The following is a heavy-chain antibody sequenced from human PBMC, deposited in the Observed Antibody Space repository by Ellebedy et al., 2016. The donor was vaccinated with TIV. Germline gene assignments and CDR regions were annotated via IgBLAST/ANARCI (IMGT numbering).Heavy chain of an antibody. CDR3: ARDTPPKGAVSTRAYGMDV. D-gene: IGHD4-11*01. CDR2: ISAGGS. Sequence: SETLSLTCTVSGGSIGSYFWSWVRQPAGEGLEWIGRISAGGSNYNPSLKSRVTMSLDMSKNQFSLKLSSVTAADTAVYYCARDTPPKGAVSTRAYGMDVWGQGTTVTVSS. CDR1: GGSIGSYF. J-gene: IGHJ6*02. V-gene: IGHV4-4*07.